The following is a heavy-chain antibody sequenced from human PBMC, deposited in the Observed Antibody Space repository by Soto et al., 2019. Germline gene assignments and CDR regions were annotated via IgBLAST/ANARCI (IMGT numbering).Heavy chain of an antibody. CDR2: IYYSGST. CDR3: ARVATGDQHYYYYYMDV. CDR1: GGSLSSYY. J-gene: IGHJ6*03. V-gene: IGHV4-59*01. D-gene: IGHD7-27*01. Sequence: PSETLSLTCTVSGGSLSSYYWSWIRQPPGKGLEWIGYIYYSGSTNYNPSLKSRVTISVDTSKDQFSLKLSSVTAADTAVYYCARVATGDQHYYYYYMDVWGKGTTVTVSS.